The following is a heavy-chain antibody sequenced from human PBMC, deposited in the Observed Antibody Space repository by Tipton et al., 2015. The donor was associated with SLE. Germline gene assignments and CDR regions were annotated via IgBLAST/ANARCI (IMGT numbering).Heavy chain of an antibody. CDR2: IYYSGST. Sequence: TLSLTCTVSGGSISSHYWSWIRQPPGKGLEWIGYIYYSGSTYYNPSLKSRVTISVDTSKNQFSLKLSSVTAADTAVYYCARARLKDWSCFDYWGQGTLVTVSS. CDR1: GGSISSHY. D-gene: IGHD3/OR15-3a*01. J-gene: IGHJ4*02. V-gene: IGHV4-59*08. CDR3: ARARLKDWSCFDY.